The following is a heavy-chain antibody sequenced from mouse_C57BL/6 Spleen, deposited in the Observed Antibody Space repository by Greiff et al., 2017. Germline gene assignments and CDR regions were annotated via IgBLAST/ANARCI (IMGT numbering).Heavy chain of an antibody. D-gene: IGHD1-1*01. J-gene: IGHJ1*03. V-gene: IGHV1-64*01. Sequence: QVQLKQPGAELVKPGASVKLSCKASGYTFTSYWMHWVKQRPGQGLEWIGMIHPNSGSTNYNEKFKSKATLTVDKSSSTAYMQLSSLTSEDSAVYYCASRYSDGSSYGWYFDVWGTGTTGTVSS. CDR2: IHPNSGST. CDR3: ASRYSDGSSYGWYFDV. CDR1: GYTFTSYW.